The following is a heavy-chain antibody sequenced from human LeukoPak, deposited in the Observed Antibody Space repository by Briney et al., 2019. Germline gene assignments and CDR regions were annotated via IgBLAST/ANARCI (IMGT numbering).Heavy chain of an antibody. CDR1: GYRFTSYW. CDR3: ARRDDSSGYYHYFFDS. Sequence: GESLKFSFKGSGYRFTSYWIGWLRQMPGKGLEWMAVINPGDSDTRYNPSFQGQVTISADKSISHAYLQWSSLKASDTAMYYCARRDDSSGYYHYFFDSWGQGTLVTGSS. V-gene: IGHV5-51*01. D-gene: IGHD3-22*01. J-gene: IGHJ4*02. CDR2: INPGDSDT.